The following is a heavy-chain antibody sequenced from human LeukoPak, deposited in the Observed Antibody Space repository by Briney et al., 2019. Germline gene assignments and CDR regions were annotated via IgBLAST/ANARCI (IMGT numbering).Heavy chain of an antibody. V-gene: IGHV5-51*01. CDR2: IYPGDSDT. CDR1: GYSFTTYW. Sequence: GESLKISCKGSGYSFTTYWIAWVRQMPGKRLEWMGVIYPGDSDTRYSPSFQGQVTLSADKSISTAYLQWSSLKASDTAIYYCARALVGAATLSYWGQGTLVTVSS. J-gene: IGHJ4*02. CDR3: ARALVGAATLSY. D-gene: IGHD1-26*01.